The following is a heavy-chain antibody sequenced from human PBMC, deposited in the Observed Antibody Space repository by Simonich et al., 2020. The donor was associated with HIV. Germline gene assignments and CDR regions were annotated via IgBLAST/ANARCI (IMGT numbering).Heavy chain of an antibody. CDR2: IDPEYEKT. D-gene: IGHD1-26*01. Sequence: EVQLVQSGAEVKKPGATVKISCKVYGYTLTDYYIHWWQQAPGEGLDWMGLIDPEYEKTIYAEKFQGRVPITAETSTDTAYMELSSLRSEDTAVYYCATKRGNLVGADAFDIWGQGTMVTVSS. J-gene: IGHJ3*02. CDR1: GYTLTDYY. CDR3: ATKRGNLVGADAFDI. V-gene: IGHV1-69-2*01.